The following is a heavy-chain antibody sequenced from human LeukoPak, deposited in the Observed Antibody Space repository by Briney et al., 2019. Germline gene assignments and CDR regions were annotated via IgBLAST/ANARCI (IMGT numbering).Heavy chain of an antibody. CDR1: GYTFTGYY. J-gene: IGHJ4*02. V-gene: IGHV1-2*02. D-gene: IGHD2-15*01. CDR2: INPNSGDT. CDR3: ARAEYCSGGSCYFLDY. Sequence: ASVKVSCKASGYTFTGYYMHWVRQAPGQGLEWMGWINPNSGDTNYAQKFQGRVTMTRDTSISTAYMELSRLRSDDTAVYYCARAEYCSGGSCYFLDYWGQGTLVTVSS.